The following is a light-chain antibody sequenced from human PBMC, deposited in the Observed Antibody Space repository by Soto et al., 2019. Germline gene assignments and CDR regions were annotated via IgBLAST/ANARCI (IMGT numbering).Light chain of an antibody. Sequence: EIVLTQSPATLSVSPVERAILSCRASQSISINLAWYQQKPGQAPRLLFYAASNRATGVPARFSGSWSGTEFTLTISSLQSEDFAVYYCQQYNDGITFGQGTRLEIK. CDR3: QQYNDGIT. J-gene: IGKJ5*01. CDR1: QSISIN. CDR2: AAS. V-gene: IGKV3-15*01.